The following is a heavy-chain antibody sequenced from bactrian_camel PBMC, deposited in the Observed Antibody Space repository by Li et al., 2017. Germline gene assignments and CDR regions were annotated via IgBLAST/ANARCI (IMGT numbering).Heavy chain of an antibody. CDR3: AVDGPVAFCSDYPSDFRG. D-gene: IGHD2*01. J-gene: IGHJ4*01. CDR2: IQDDGAK. Sequence: HVQLVESGGGLVQPGGSLTLSCAASGYSDSAYCMAWFRQVPGKEREMVAQIQDDGAKHYDSTAEGRFTISKDAAKDTLDLRMTSLKPEDSGMYYCAVDGPVAFCSDYPSDFRGWGQGTQVTVS. V-gene: IGHV3S1*01. CDR1: GYSDSAYC.